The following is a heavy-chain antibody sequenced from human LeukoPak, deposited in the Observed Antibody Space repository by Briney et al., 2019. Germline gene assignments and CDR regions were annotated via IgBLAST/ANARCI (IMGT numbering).Heavy chain of an antibody. D-gene: IGHD3-22*01. CDR1: GGSISGGTYY. CDR2: IYTTGST. CDR3: ARVTTGGYYNC. J-gene: IGHJ4*02. Sequence: SETLSLTCTVSGGSISGGTYYWTWIRQPAGKGLEWIGRIYTTGSTNYNPSLKSRVTMSTNTSKSQFSLKLSSVTAADTAVYYCARVTTGGYYNCWGQGTLVTVSS. V-gene: IGHV4-61*02.